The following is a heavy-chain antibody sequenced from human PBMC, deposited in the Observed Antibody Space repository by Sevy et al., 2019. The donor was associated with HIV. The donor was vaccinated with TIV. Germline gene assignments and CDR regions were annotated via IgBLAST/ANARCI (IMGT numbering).Heavy chain of an antibody. Sequence: GGSLRLSCAASGFTFSGSAMHWVRQASGKGLEWVGRIRSKANSYATAYAASVKGRFTISRDDSKNTAYLQMNSLKTEETAVYYCTRLLPGYSSGWYRYFDYWGQGTLVTVSS. CDR3: TRLLPGYSSGWYRYFDY. D-gene: IGHD6-19*01. J-gene: IGHJ4*02. CDR1: GFTFSGSA. V-gene: IGHV3-73*01. CDR2: IRSKANSYAT.